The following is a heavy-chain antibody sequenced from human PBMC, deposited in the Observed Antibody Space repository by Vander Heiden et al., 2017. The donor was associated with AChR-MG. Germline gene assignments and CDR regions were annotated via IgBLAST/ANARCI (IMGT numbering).Heavy chain of an antibody. J-gene: IGHJ6*02. CDR2: INPNIGGT. V-gene: IGHV1-2*04. CDR1: GYTFTGYY. CDR3: ARDLGYCSSTSCYYYYGMDV. Sequence: QVQLVQSGAEVKKPGASVTVSCKASGYTFTGYYMHGVQQAAGQGLEWMGWINPNIGGTNYAQKFQGWVTMTRDTSISTAYMELSRLRSDDTAVYYCARDLGYCSSTSCYYYYGMDVWGQGTTVTVSS. D-gene: IGHD2-2*01.